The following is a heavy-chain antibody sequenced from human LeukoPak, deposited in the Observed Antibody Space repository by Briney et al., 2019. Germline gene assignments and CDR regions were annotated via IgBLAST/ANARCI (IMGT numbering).Heavy chain of an antibody. J-gene: IGHJ6*02. D-gene: IGHD5-18*01. CDR1: GFTFDDYA. Sequence: GGSLRLSCAASGFTFDDYAMHWVRQAPGKGLEWVSGISWNSGSIGYADSVKGRFTISRDNAKNSLYLQMNSLRAEDTALYYCAKDISTASPGYYYYGMDVWGQGTTVTVSS. V-gene: IGHV3-9*01. CDR3: AKDISTASPGYYYYGMDV. CDR2: ISWNSGSI.